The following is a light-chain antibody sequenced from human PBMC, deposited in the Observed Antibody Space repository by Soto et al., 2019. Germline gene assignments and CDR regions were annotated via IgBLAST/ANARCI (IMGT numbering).Light chain of an antibody. CDR3: SSSTNTNTLVI. CDR1: SSDIGRYKF. CDR2: EGT. J-gene: IGLJ2*01. Sequence: QSALAQPASVSGSPGQSITISCTGTSSDIGRYKFVSWFQQHPGKAPKLLIFEGTNRPSGVSNRFSGSKSGNTASLTISGLQAKDEAIYFCSSSTNTNTLVIFGGGTKVTVL. V-gene: IGLV2-14*01.